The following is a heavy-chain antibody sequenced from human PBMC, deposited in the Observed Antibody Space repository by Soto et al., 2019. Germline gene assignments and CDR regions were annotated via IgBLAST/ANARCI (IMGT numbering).Heavy chain of an antibody. CDR3: AREHYSSSWDDYGMDV. CDR1: GFSLSDYY. CDR2: ISSSSSYT. J-gene: IGHJ6*02. D-gene: IGHD6-13*01. V-gene: IGHV3-11*05. Sequence: QVQLVESGGGLVKPGGSLRLSCAASGFSLSDYYMSWIRQAPGKGLEWVSYISSSSSYTNYADSVKGRFTISRDNAKNSLYLQMNTLRAEDTAVYYCAREHYSSSWDDYGMDVWGQGTTVTVSS.